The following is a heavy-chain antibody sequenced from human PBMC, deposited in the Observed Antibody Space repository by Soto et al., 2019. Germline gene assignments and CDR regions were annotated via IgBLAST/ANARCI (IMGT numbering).Heavy chain of an antibody. CDR3: ATTPYDYGPYYYCYMDV. CDR2: FDPEDGET. CDR1: GYTLTELS. D-gene: IGHD3-10*01. J-gene: IGHJ6*03. Sequence: ASVKVSCKVSGYTLTELSMHWVRQAPGKGFEWMGGFDPEDGETIYAQKFQGRVTMTEDTSTDTAYMELSSLRSEDTAVYYCATTPYDYGPYYYCYMDVWGKGTTVTVSS. V-gene: IGHV1-24*01.